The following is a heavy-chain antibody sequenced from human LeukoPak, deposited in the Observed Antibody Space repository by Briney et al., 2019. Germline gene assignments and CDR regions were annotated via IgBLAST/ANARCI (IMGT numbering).Heavy chain of an antibody. Sequence: ASVKVSCKASGYTFTGNYMHWVRQAPGQGLEWMGWINPNSGGTNYAQKFQGRVTMTRDTSISTAYMELSRLRSDDTAVYYCARDVLAARPENLGYWGQGTLVTVSS. V-gene: IGHV1-2*02. CDR3: ARDVLAARPENLGY. CDR1: GYTFTGNY. D-gene: IGHD6-6*01. J-gene: IGHJ4*02. CDR2: INPNSGGT.